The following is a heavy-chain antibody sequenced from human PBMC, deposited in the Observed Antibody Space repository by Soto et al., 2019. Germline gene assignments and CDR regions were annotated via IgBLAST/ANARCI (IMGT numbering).Heavy chain of an antibody. J-gene: IGHJ5*02. CDR1: GGSISTYY. D-gene: IGHD6-19*01. CDR2: IYTSGYT. V-gene: IGHV4-4*07. CDR3: ARETVAGTDNWFDP. Sequence: PXGTLSLTCTVSGGSISTYYWNWIRQPAGKRLEWLGRIYTSGYTKYNPSLKSRVTMSLDTSKRQFSLKLSSVTAADTAVYYCARETVAGTDNWFDPWGQGILVTVSS.